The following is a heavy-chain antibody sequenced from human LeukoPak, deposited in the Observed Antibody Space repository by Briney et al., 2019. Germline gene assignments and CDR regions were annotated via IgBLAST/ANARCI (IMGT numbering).Heavy chain of an antibody. CDR3: ASRAYYDSSGLDY. D-gene: IGHD3-22*01. CDR1: GGSIRKYY. CDR2: VSNSGST. Sequence: AETLSLTCSVSGGSIRKYYWTWIRQPPGKGLEWIGHVSNSGSTKYNPSLKSRVTISIDTSKKHFSLKLSSVTAADTAVYYCASRAYYDSSGLDYWGQGILVTVSS. J-gene: IGHJ4*02. V-gene: IGHV4-59*08.